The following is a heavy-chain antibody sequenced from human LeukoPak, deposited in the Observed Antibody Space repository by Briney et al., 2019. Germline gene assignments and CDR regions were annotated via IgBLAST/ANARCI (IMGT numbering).Heavy chain of an antibody. CDR2: ISSNGATI. J-gene: IGHJ4*02. CDR3: ARGISTSCYNY. D-gene: IGHD2-2*01. V-gene: IGHV3-11*01. CDR1: GFSFSDYY. Sequence: GGSLRLSCAASGFSFSDYYISWVRQAPGKGLEWVSFISSNGATIYYADSVKGRFTISRDNAKNSLYLQMNTLRAEDTAVYYCARGISTSCYNYWGQGTLVTVSS.